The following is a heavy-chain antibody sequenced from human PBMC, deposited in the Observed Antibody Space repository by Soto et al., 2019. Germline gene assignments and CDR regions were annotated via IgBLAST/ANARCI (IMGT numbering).Heavy chain of an antibody. D-gene: IGHD2-2*01. V-gene: IGHV3-30*18. CDR2: ISYDGSNK. CDR3: AKDQRLYCSSTSCYSHWFDP. Sequence: QVQLVESGGGVVQPGRALRLSCAASGFTFSSYGMHWVRQAPGKGLDCVAVISYDGSNKYYAESVKGRFTIYRDNSKNTLYLQMNSLRAEDTAVYYCAKDQRLYCSSTSCYSHWFDPWGQGTLVTVSS. J-gene: IGHJ5*02. CDR1: GFTFSSYG.